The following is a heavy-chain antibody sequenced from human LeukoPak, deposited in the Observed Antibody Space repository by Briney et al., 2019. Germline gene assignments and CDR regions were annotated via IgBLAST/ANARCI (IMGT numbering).Heavy chain of an antibody. V-gene: IGHV3-21*01. Sequence: PGGSLRLSCAASGFTFSSFTMNWVRQAPGKGLEWVSSISSSSSYIYYADSVRGRFTISRDNAKNSLYLQMNSLRAEDTAIYYCARGSGGAFDIWGRGTMVTVSS. CDR2: ISSSSSYI. J-gene: IGHJ3*02. D-gene: IGHD3-10*01. CDR3: ARGSGGAFDI. CDR1: GFTFSSFT.